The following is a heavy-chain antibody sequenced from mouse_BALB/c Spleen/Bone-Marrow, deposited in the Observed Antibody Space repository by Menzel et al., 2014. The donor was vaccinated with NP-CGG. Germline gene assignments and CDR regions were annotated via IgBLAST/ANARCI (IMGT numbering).Heavy chain of an antibody. Sequence: VQPQQSGAELVRPGSSVKISCKAFGYAFRSYWMNWVKQRPGQGLEWIGQIYPGDGDTNYNGKFKGKATLTADKSSSTACMQLSNLTSEDSAVYFCARWITTVVAPYVMDYWGQGTSVTVSS. CDR1: GYAFRSYW. CDR2: IYPGDGDT. J-gene: IGHJ4*01. D-gene: IGHD1-1*01. V-gene: IGHV1-80*01. CDR3: ARWITTVVAPYVMDY.